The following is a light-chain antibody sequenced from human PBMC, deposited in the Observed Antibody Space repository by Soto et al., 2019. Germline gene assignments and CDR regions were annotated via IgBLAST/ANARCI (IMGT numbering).Light chain of an antibody. J-gene: IGKJ4*01. V-gene: IGKV1-6*01. CDR3: QQYKSFSLT. CDR2: AAS. CDR1: QGIRSD. Sequence: IQMTQSPSSLSASVGDRVTITCRASQGIRSDLGWFQQKPGKAPRLLISAASILQSGVPSRFSGSGSGTEFSLTISSLQPDDFATYYCQQYKSFSLTFGGGTKVDIK.